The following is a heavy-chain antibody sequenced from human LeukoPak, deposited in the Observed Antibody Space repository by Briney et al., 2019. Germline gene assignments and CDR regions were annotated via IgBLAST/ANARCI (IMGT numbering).Heavy chain of an antibody. CDR1: GFTFSSYS. D-gene: IGHD3-10*01. CDR2: ISSSSSYI. Sequence: PGGSLRLSCAASGFTFSSYSMNWVRQAPGKGLEWVSSISSSSSYIYYADSVKGRFTISRDNAKNSLYLQMNSLTADDTAVYYCARLGRFLRVDYFDYWGQGSLVTVSS. CDR3: ARLGRFLRVDYFDY. J-gene: IGHJ4*02. V-gene: IGHV3-21*06.